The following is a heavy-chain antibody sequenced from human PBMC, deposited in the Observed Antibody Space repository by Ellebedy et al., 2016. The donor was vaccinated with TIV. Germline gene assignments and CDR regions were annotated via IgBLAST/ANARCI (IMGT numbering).Heavy chain of an antibody. CDR1: GGSFSGYY. CDR2: IYHSGST. J-gene: IGHJ6*02. Sequence: SETLSLTXAVYGGSFSGYYWSWIRQPPGKGLEWIGEIYHSGSTNYNPSLKSRVTISVDKSKNQFSLKLSSVTAADTAVYYCASRGYTYYYYGMDVWGQGTTVTVSS. V-gene: IGHV4-34*01. D-gene: IGHD2-2*02. CDR3: ASRGYTYYYYGMDV.